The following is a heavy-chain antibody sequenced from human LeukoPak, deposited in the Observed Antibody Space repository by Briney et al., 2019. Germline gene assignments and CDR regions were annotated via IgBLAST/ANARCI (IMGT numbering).Heavy chain of an antibody. Sequence: GGSLRLSCAASGFTFSNYWMHWVRQAPGKGLVWVSRVSGDGSITYYADSVKGRFTMSRDNAKNTLYLQINSLRAEDTAVYYCARDLRSSIAARGALGNGMDVWGQGTTVTVSS. CDR1: GFTFSNYW. CDR2: VSGDGSIT. CDR3: ARDLRSSIAARGALGNGMDV. D-gene: IGHD6-6*01. V-gene: IGHV3-74*01. J-gene: IGHJ6*02.